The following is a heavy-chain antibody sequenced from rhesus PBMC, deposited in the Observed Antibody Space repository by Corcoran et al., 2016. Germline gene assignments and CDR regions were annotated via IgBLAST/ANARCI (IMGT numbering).Heavy chain of an antibody. CDR1: VLTFSSYC. CDR2: IKSAGSST. CDR3: ARFSGRWAPTGLDS. Sequence: EVQLVESGGGLAKPGGSLSLPCAASVLTFSSYCMHWVRQAQGKGLEWISAIKSAGSSTYYADSVKGRFTISRENAKNTLYLQMGSLRAEDTAVYYCARFSGRWAPTGLDSWGQGVVVTVSS. D-gene: IGHD3-16*01. V-gene: IGHV3-14*01. J-gene: IGHJ6*01.